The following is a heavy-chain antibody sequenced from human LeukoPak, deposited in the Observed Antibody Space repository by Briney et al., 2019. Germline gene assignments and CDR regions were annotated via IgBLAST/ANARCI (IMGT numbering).Heavy chain of an antibody. CDR1: GFTFSSYW. CDR2: INSDGSST. J-gene: IGHJ4*02. D-gene: IGHD6-13*01. CDR3: ARDRYSGYSSSWSSFDY. V-gene: IGHV3-74*01. Sequence: GGSLRLSCAASGFTFSSYWMHWVRQAPGKGLVWVSRINSDGSSTSYADSVKGRFTISRDNAKNTLYLQMNSLRAEDTAVYYCARDRYSGYSSSWSSFDYWGQGTLVTVSS.